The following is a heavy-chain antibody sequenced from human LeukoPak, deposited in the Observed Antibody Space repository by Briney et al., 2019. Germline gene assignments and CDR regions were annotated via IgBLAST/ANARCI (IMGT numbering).Heavy chain of an antibody. D-gene: IGHD1-1*01. CDR1: GGSISSGGYS. J-gene: IGHJ3*02. V-gene: IGHV4-30-2*01. CDR2: IYHSGST. CDR3: ARTTSAFDI. Sequence: PSETLSLTCAVSGGSISSGGYSWSWIRQPPGKGLEWIGYIYHSGSTCYNPSLKSRVTISVDRSKNQFSLKLSSVTAADTAVYYCARTTSAFDIWGQGTMVTVSS.